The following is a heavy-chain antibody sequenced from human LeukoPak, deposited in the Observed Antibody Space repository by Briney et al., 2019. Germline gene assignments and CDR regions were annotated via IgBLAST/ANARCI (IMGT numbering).Heavy chain of an antibody. Sequence: PGGSLRLSCAASGFTFSSYSMNWVRQAPGKGLEWVSSISSSSSYIYYADSVKGRFTITRDNAKNSLYLQMNSLRAEDTAVYYCARVSQQNTIFGVVIIRQDAFDIWGQGTMVTVSS. CDR3: ARVSQQNTIFGVVIIRQDAFDI. D-gene: IGHD3-3*01. J-gene: IGHJ3*02. V-gene: IGHV3-21*01. CDR2: ISSSSSYI. CDR1: GFTFSSYS.